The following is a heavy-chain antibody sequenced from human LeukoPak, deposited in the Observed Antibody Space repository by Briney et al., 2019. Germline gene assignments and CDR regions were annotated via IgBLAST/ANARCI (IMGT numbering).Heavy chain of an antibody. CDR3: AKGMYTSPIPGFDY. Sequence: GGSLRVSCVASGFAFTSYAMSWVRQAPGKGLEWVSGISDSGSGTKYADSVKGRFTISRDNSKNTLFLQMNSLRAEDSAIYYCAKGMYTSPIPGFDYWGQEALFTVSS. V-gene: IGHV3-23*01. CDR1: GFAFTSYA. J-gene: IGHJ4*02. CDR2: ISDSGSGT. D-gene: IGHD6-13*01.